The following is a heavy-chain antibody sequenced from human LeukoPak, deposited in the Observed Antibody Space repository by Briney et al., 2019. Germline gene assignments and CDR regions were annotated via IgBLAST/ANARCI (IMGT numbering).Heavy chain of an antibody. Sequence: GGSLRLSCAASGFTFSSNAMSWVRQAPGKGLEWVSAISGSGGTTYYADSVRGRFTISRDNSKNTLYLQMNSLRAEDTAVYYCAKDPCRYCSSTTLNYWGQGTLVTVSS. CDR2: ISGSGGTT. J-gene: IGHJ4*02. CDR1: GFTFSSNA. V-gene: IGHV3-23*01. CDR3: AKDPCRYCSSTTLNY. D-gene: IGHD2-2*01.